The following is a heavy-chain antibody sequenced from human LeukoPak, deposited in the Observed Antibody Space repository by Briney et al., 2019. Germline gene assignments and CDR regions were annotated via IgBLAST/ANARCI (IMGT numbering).Heavy chain of an antibody. CDR3: ARVSRRSYYDSSGLEYGPDY. D-gene: IGHD3-22*01. J-gene: IGHJ4*02. CDR1: GYTFTSYG. CDR2: MNPNSGNT. Sequence: GASVKVSCKASGYTFTSYGISWVRQATGQGLEWMGWMNPNSGNTGYAQKFQGRVTMTRKTSISTAYMELSSLRSEDTAVYYCARVSRRSYYDSSGLEYGPDYWGQGTQVTVSS. V-gene: IGHV1-8*02.